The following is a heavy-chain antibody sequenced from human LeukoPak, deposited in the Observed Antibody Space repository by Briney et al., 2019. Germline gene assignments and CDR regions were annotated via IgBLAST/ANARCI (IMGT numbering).Heavy chain of an antibody. J-gene: IGHJ4*02. Sequence: GRSLRLSCAASGFTFSSYAMHWVRQAPGKGLEWVAVISYDGSNKYYADSVKGRFTISRDNSKNTLYLQMNSLRAEDTAVYYRARGVVVVVTAIPESYYFDYWGQGTLVTVSS. V-gene: IGHV3-30*04. CDR1: GFTFSSYA. CDR2: ISYDGSNK. D-gene: IGHD2-21*02. CDR3: ARGVVVVVTAIPESYYFDY.